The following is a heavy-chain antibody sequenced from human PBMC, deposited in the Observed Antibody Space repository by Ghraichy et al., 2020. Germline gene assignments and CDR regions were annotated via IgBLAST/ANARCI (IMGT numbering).Heavy chain of an antibody. CDR1: GGSISSYY. J-gene: IGHJ3*02. Sequence: SETLSLTCTVSGGSISSYYWSWIRQPPGKGLEWIGYIYYSGSTNYNPSLKSRVTISVDTSKNQFSLKLSSVTAADTAVYYCARAGSYDILTGYYTPDDAFDIWGQGTMVTVSS. V-gene: IGHV4-59*01. CDR2: IYYSGST. D-gene: IGHD3-9*01. CDR3: ARAGSYDILTGYYTPDDAFDI.